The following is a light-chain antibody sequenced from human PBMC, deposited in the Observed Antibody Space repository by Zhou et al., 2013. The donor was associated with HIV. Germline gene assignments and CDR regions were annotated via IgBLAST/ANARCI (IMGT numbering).Light chain of an antibody. CDR1: QSISNW. Sequence: DIQMTQSPSTLSASVGDRVTITCRASQSISNWLAWYQQKPGKAPKLLIYAASTLQSGVPSRFSGSGSGTDFTLTISCLQSEDFATYYCQQSYSTPPTFGLGTKVEIQ. J-gene: IGKJ1*01. CDR2: AAS. CDR3: QQSYSTPPT. V-gene: IGKV1-39*01.